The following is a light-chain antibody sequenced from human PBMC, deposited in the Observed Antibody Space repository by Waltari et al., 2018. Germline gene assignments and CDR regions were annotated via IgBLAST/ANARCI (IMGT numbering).Light chain of an antibody. CDR2: VKSDGSH. J-gene: IGLJ2*01. Sequence: QLVVTQSPSASASLGASVKLTCTLSSGHSNYALAWHRQQPEKGPRYLMKVKSDGSHTKGDGIPDRFSGSSSGAERYLTISSLQSEDEADYYCQTWASGIVVFGGGTKLTVL. V-gene: IGLV4-69*01. CDR3: QTWASGIVV. CDR1: SGHSNYA.